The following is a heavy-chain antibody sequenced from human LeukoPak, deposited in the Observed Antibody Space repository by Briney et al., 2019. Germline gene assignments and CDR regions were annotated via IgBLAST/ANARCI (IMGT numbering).Heavy chain of an antibody. J-gene: IGHJ4*02. V-gene: IGHV4-34*01. Sequence: SETLSLTCAVYGGSFSGYYWSWIRQPPGKGLEWIGEINHSGSTYYNPSLKSRVTISVDTSKNQFSLKLNSVTAADTAVYYCARATYYVWGSYLSVDYWGQGSLVTVSS. CDR1: GGSFSGYY. CDR2: INHSGST. CDR3: ARATYYVWGSYLSVDY. D-gene: IGHD3-16*01.